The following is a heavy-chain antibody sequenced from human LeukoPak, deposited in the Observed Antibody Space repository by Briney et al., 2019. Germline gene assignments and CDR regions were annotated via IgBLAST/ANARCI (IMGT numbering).Heavy chain of an antibody. Sequence: PSETLSPTCTVSGGSISSYYWSWIRQPPGKGLEWIGYIYYSGSTNYNPSLKSRVTISVDTSKNQFSLKLSSVTAADTAVYYCARDAPSGWYLYFDYWGQGTLVTVSS. CDR3: ARDAPSGWYLYFDY. J-gene: IGHJ4*02. V-gene: IGHV4-59*01. D-gene: IGHD6-19*01. CDR1: GGSISSYY. CDR2: IYYSGST.